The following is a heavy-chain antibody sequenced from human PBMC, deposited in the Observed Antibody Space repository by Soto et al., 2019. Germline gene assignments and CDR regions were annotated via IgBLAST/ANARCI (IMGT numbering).Heavy chain of an antibody. CDR3: ARESNHYQDFFQN. D-gene: IGHD2-2*01. V-gene: IGHV1-3*01. Sequence: ASVKVFCKTSGYPFPSFEVHWIRQAPGQRPEWMGGISNAGSGNTKYSQKFQDRLTITGDKRATTVYMALSSLTSEDTATYYCARESNHYQDFFQNWGQGTQVTVSS. CDR1: GYPFPSFE. J-gene: IGHJ4*02. CDR2: ISNAGSGNT.